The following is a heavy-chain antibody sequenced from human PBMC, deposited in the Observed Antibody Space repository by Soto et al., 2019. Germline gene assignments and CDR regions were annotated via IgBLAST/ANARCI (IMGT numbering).Heavy chain of an antibody. CDR2: IWYDGSNK. D-gene: IGHD6-19*01. J-gene: IGHJ6*02. Sequence: QVQLVESGGGVVQPGRSLRLSCAASGFTFSSCDMQWVRQAPGKGLEWVALIWYDGSNKYYTDSVKGRFTIFRDNSKNTLYLQMNSLRVEDTAVYYCARGPVVVAGIRYYSGMDVWGQGTTVTVSS. CDR1: GFTFSSCD. CDR3: ARGPVVVAGIRYYSGMDV. V-gene: IGHV3-33*01.